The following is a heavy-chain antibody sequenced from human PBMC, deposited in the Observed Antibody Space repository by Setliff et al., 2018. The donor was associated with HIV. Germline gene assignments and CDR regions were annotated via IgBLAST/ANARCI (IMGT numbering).Heavy chain of an antibody. J-gene: IGHJ4*02. Sequence: GGSLRLSCAASGFTFSSYWMHWVRQAPGKGLVWVSRVNSDGSRTSYADSVKGRFTISRDNAKNTLYLQMSSLKVDDTAIYFCAKALYGHSSAVGPDFWGQGTLVTVSS. CDR2: VNSDGSRT. D-gene: IGHD4-17*01. CDR3: AKALYGHSSAVGPDF. V-gene: IGHV3-74*01. CDR1: GFTFSSYW.